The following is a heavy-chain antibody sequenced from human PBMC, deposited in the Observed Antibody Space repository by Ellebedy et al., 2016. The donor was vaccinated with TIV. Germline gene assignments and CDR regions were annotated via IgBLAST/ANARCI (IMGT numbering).Heavy chain of an antibody. J-gene: IGHJ6*02. CDR3: ATARRDPYYSGMDV. Sequence: MPSETLSLTCTVSGGPISSSTSYWGWIRPRTGKGLEWIGSIHSSGTTYYNPSLKSRLAISIVTSQSQFSLHLRSVTAADTAVYYCATARRDPYYSGMDVWGRGTTVTVSS. D-gene: IGHD6-25*01. CDR1: GGPISSSTSY. CDR2: IHSSGTT. V-gene: IGHV4-39*01.